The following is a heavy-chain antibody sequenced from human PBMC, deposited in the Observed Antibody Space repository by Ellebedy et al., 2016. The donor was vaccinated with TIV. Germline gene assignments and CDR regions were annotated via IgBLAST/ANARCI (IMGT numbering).Heavy chain of an antibody. CDR2: IIPIFGTA. Sequence: SVKVSXXASGGTFSSYAISWVRQAPGQGLEWMGGIIPIFGTANYAQKFQGRVTITADESTSTAYMELRSLRSDDTAVYYCARSAPHFDYWGQGTLVTVSS. J-gene: IGHJ4*02. V-gene: IGHV1-69*13. CDR1: GGTFSSYA. CDR3: ARSAPHFDY.